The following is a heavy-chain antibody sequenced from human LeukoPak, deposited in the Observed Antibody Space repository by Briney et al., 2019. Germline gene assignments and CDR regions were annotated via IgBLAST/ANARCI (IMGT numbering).Heavy chain of an antibody. D-gene: IGHD3-22*01. Sequence: GGSLRLSCGASVFTFCSYSMNWVRQAPGKGLEWVSSISSSSSYIYYADSVKGRFTISRDNAKNSLYLQMNRMRGEDTAVYYCARDLFTGYYDSFWGQGTLVTVSS. CDR3: ARDLFTGYYDSF. J-gene: IGHJ4*02. V-gene: IGHV3-21*01. CDR1: VFTFCSYS. CDR2: ISSSSSYI.